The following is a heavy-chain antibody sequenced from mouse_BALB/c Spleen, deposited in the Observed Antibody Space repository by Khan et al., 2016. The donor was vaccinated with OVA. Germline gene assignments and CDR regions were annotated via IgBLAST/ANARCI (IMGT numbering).Heavy chain of an antibody. CDR1: GFSLTNYG. Sequence: VQLVESGPGLVAPSQSLSITCTISGFSLTNYGVHWVRQPPGKGLEWLAVIWSDGSTTYNSVFISRLSISKDNSKSQVFLKMNSLQTDDTAMSDCGRKPYNHYYVMDYWGQGTSVTVSS. CDR3: GRKPYNHYYVMDY. J-gene: IGHJ4*01. D-gene: IGHD2-10*01. CDR2: IWSDGST. V-gene: IGHV2-6-1*01.